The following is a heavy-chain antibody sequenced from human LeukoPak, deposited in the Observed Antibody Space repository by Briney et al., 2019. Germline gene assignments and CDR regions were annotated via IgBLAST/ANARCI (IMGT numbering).Heavy chain of an antibody. Sequence: PGRSLRLSCAASGFTFSSYTMHWVRQAPGKGLEWVTFISYNGSNKYYADSVKGRFTISRDNSKNTLYLQMNSLRAEDTAVYYCARGGLGYGGNFFDYWGQGTLVTVSS. CDR3: ARGGLGYGGNFFDY. V-gene: IGHV3-30-3*01. J-gene: IGHJ4*02. D-gene: IGHD4-23*01. CDR1: GFTFSSYT. CDR2: ISYNGSNK.